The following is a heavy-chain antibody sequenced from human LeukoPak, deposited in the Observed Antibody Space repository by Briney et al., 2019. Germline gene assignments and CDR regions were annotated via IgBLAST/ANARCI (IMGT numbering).Heavy chain of an antibody. CDR3: ARVVVGTNLDYCDY. Sequence: GSLRLSCAASGFTFSSYWMSWVRQAPGKGLEWVANIKQDGREKYCVDSVKGRFTISRDNAENSLYLQMNSLRDEDTAVYYCARVVVGTNLDYCDYWGQGTLATVSS. CDR2: IKQDGREK. CDR1: GFTFSSYW. J-gene: IGHJ4*02. V-gene: IGHV3-7*02. D-gene: IGHD1-1*01.